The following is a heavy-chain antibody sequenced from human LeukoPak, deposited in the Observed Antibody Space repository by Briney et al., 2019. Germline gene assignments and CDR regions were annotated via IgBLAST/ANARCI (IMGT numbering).Heavy chain of an antibody. J-gene: IGHJ2*01. CDR3: ARRRAVAYCGGDCPHWYFDL. Sequence: ASVKVSCKASGYTFTSYGISWVRQAPGQGLGGRGWISAYNGNTNYAQKLQGRVTMTTDTSTSTAYMELRSLRSDDTAVYYCARRRAVAYCGGDCPHWYFDLWGRGTLVTVSS. V-gene: IGHV1-18*01. D-gene: IGHD2-21*02. CDR2: ISAYNGNT. CDR1: GYTFTSYG.